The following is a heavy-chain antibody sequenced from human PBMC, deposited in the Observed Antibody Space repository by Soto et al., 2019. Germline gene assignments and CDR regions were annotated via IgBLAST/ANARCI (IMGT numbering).Heavy chain of an antibody. CDR2: IDPSDSYT. CDR1: GYSFTSYW. CDR3: ARHKRYCSGGSCYDWFDP. J-gene: IGHJ5*02. D-gene: IGHD2-15*01. V-gene: IGHV5-10-1*01. Sequence: EVQLVQSGAEVKKPVESLRISCKGSGYSFTSYWISWVRQMPGKGLEWMGRIDPSDSYTNYSPSFQGHVTISADKSISTAYLQWSSLKASDTAMYYCARHKRYCSGGSCYDWFDPWGQGTLVTVSS.